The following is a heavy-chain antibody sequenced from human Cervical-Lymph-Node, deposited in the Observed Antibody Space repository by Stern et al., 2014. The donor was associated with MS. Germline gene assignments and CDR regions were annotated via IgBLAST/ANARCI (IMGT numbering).Heavy chain of an antibody. D-gene: IGHD2-21*01. Sequence: VQLVESGAEVKQPGTSVKVSCKASTYTFTAYHLHWVRQAPGQGLEWMGWIDCNSGATKYAQKFQGRVTMTRDMSISTAYMELSRLTSDDTAVYYCARDAPGPVDQTACYDYWGQGTLVTVSS. J-gene: IGHJ4*02. CDR1: TYTFTAYH. CDR2: IDCNSGAT. CDR3: ARDAPGPVDQTACYDY. V-gene: IGHV1-2*02.